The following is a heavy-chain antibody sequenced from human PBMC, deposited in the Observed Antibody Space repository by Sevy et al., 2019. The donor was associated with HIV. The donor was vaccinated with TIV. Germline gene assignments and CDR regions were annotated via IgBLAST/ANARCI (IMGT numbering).Heavy chain of an antibody. V-gene: IGHV3-9*01. Sequence: GGSLRLSCAASGFTFDDYAMHWVRQAPGKGLEWVSGISWNSGSIGYADSVKGRFTISRDNAKNSLYLQMNSPRAEDTALYYCAKDGGPYGSGSYFDYWGQGTLVTVSS. CDR3: AKDGGPYGSGSYFDY. CDR2: ISWNSGSI. CDR1: GFTFDDYA. J-gene: IGHJ4*02. D-gene: IGHD3-10*01.